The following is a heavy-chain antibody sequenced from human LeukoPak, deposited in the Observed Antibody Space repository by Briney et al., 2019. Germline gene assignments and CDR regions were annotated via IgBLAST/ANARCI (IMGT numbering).Heavy chain of an antibody. CDR3: ARGVAAGRSKSYYFEY. V-gene: IGHV3-23*01. D-gene: IGHD6-13*01. Sequence: GGSLRLSCVASGFTVRNYAMTWVRQAPGKGLEWVSSLSGGDYAQYADSVKGRFTISRDFSKNTLYLQMNSLRAEDTAIYYCARGVAAGRSKSYYFEYWGQGTLVTVSS. CDR2: LSGGDYA. CDR1: GFTVRNYA. J-gene: IGHJ4*02.